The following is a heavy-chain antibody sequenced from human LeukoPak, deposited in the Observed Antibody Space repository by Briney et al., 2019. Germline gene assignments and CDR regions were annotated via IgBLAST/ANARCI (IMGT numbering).Heavy chain of an antibody. J-gene: IGHJ5*02. D-gene: IGHD3-10*01. CDR2: ISAYNGNT. Sequence: GASVKVSCKASGYTFTCYGISWVRQAPGQGLEWMGWISAYNGNTNYAQKLQGRVTMTTDTSTSTAYMELRSLRSDDTAVYYCARVLLWFGEGAANWFDPWGQGTLVTVSS. CDR3: ARVLLWFGEGAANWFDP. CDR1: GYTFTCYG. V-gene: IGHV1-18*01.